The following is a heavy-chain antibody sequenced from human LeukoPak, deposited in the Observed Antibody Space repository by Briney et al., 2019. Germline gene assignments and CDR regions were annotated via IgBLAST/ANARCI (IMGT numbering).Heavy chain of an antibody. D-gene: IGHD3-9*01. CDR1: GFTFSSYG. CDR2: IWYDGSNK. V-gene: IGHV3-33*01. J-gene: IGHJ4*02. Sequence: PGRSLRLSCAASGFTFSSYGMHWVRQAPGKGLEWVAVIWYDGSNKYYADSVKGRFTISRDNSKNTLYLQMNSLRAEDTAVYYCARDGDILTGSFGYWGQGTLVTVSS. CDR3: ARDGDILTGSFGY.